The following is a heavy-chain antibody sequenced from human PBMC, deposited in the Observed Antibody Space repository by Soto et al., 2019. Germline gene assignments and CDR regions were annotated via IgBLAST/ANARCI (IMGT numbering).Heavy chain of an antibody. CDR3: AAIIPMVLHYCFYGLEV. D-gene: IGHD3-10*01. CDR2: IRTKADTYAT. Sequence: EVRLVESGGGLVQPGGSLKLSCTASGFNFGGSGVHWVRQAPGKGLEWVGRIRTKADTYATAYTASVKGRFNFSRGDSKNTAYLHMSSLKTEDTAVYFCAAIIPMVLHYCFYGLEVWGPGTWVTVAS. CDR1: GFNFGGSG. V-gene: IGHV3-73*02. J-gene: IGHJ6*02.